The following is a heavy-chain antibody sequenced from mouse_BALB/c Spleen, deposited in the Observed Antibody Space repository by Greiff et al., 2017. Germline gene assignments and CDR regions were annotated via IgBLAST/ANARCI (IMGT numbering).Heavy chain of an antibody. CDR2: IYPGDGST. CDR1: GYTFTSYY. D-gene: IGHD1-1*01. J-gene: IGHJ4*01. V-gene: IGHV1S56*01. CDR3: ARGEIYDYYVGDY. Sequence: QVQLQQSGPELVKPGASVKMSCKASGYTFTSYYIHWVKQRPGQGLEWIGWIYPGDGSTKYNEKFKGKTTLTADKSSSTAYMLLSSLTSEDSAIYFCARGEIYDYYVGDYWGQGTSVTVSS.